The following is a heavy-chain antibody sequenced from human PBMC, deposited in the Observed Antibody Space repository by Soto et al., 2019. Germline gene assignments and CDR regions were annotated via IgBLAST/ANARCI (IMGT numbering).Heavy chain of an antibody. CDR2: ISHNMGA. J-gene: IGHJ4*02. V-gene: IGHV4-31*03. CDR3: ARATRLTTSGTTAYYFDY. Sequence: PSETLSLTCTVSGDSISNGAHFWTWIRQHPGEGLEWIGYISHNMGAYHKPSLESRVTMSVDRSKNLFSLKLSSLTAADTAIYFCARATRLTTSGTTAYYFDYWGQGTLVTVSS. CDR1: GDSISNGAHF. D-gene: IGHD4-17*01.